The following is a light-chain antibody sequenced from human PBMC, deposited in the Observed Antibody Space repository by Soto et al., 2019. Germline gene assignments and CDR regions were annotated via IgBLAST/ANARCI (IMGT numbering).Light chain of an antibody. CDR1: QSLLHSNGYNY. Sequence: IVMTQSPLSLPVTPGEPASISCRSGQSLLHSNGYNYLDWYLQKPGQSPQLLIYLGSNRASGVPDRFSGTGSGTDFTLKIIRVEAEDVGVYYCMQALQGPPTFGQGTKVEIK. CDR3: MQALQGPPT. CDR2: LGS. V-gene: IGKV2-28*01. J-gene: IGKJ1*01.